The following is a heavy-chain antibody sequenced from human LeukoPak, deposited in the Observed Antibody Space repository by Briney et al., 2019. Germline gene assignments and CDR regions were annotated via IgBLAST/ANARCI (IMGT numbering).Heavy chain of an antibody. CDR2: INHSGST. Sequence: PSETLSLTCAVYGGSFSGYYWSWIRQPPGKGLEWIGEINHSGSTNYNPSLKGRVTISVDTSKNQFSLKLSSVTAADTAVYYCARRWDSGGNYFDYWGQGTLVTVSS. V-gene: IGHV4-34*01. J-gene: IGHJ4*02. D-gene: IGHD1-26*01. CDR1: GGSFSGYY. CDR3: ARRWDSGGNYFDY.